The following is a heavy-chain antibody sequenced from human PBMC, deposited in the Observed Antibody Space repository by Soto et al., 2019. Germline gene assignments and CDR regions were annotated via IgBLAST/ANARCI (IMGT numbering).Heavy chain of an antibody. Sequence: GAAVKVSCKASGGTFSSYAISWVRQAPGQGLEWMGGIIPISGTANYAQKFQGRVTMTGDASTSTAYMELSRLRSDDTAVYYCAVSRDAFDIWGQGTMVTVSS. V-gene: IGHV1-69*13. J-gene: IGHJ3*02. CDR1: GGTFSSYA. CDR2: IIPISGTA. CDR3: AVSRDAFDI.